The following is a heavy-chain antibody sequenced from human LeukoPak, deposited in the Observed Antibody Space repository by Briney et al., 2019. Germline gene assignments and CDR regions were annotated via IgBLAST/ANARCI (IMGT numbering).Heavy chain of an antibody. V-gene: IGHV1-69*05. CDR2: IIPLFGSA. J-gene: IGHJ6*03. CDR3: ARGYGGDGYDKDGYYQYMDV. D-gene: IGHD5-24*01. Sequence: ASVKVSCKASGGTFRNYAINWVRQAPGQGLEWMGGIIPLFGSANYAEKFQGRVTITMDDSTTTAYMVVSSLRSDDTAVYYCARGYGGDGYDKDGYYQYMDVWGRGTTV. CDR1: GGTFRNYA.